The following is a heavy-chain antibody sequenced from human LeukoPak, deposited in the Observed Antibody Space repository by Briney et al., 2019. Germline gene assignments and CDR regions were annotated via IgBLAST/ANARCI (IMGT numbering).Heavy chain of an antibody. J-gene: IGHJ5*02. V-gene: IGHV4-34*01. CDR1: GGSFSGYY. CDR3: ARPYYYDSSGHDWFDP. CDR2: INHSGST. Sequence: PSETLSLTCAVYGGSFSGYYWTWIRQPPGKGLEWIGEINHSGSTNYNPSLKSRVTISVDTSKNQFSLKLSSVTAADTAVYYCARPYYYDSSGHDWFDPWGQGTLVTVSS. D-gene: IGHD3-22*01.